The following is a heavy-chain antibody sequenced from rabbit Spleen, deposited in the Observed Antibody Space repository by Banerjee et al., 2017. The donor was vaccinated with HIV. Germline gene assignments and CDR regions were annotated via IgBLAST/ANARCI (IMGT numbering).Heavy chain of an antibody. D-gene: IGHD1-1*01. CDR2: IEPIFGNT. Sequence: QSLEESGGDLVKPGASLTLTCTASGFSFSSDYYICWVRQAPGKGLEWIGYIEPIFGNTYYANWAKGRFTISKTSSTTVTLQMTSLTAADTATYFCARDTSSSFSSYGMDLWGPGTLVTVS. J-gene: IGHJ6*01. CDR3: ARDTSSSFSSYGMDL. CDR1: GFSFSSDYY. V-gene: IGHV1S40*01.